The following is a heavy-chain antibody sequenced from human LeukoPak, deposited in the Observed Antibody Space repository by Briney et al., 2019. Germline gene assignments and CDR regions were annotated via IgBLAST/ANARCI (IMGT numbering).Heavy chain of an antibody. CDR3: ARDLPTPYFDY. V-gene: IGHV4-38-2*02. J-gene: IGHJ4*02. CDR1: GYSINSGYY. Sequence: SETLSLTCTVSGYSINSGYYWGWIRQPPGKGLEWFGTIYHSGSTYYNPSLKSRVTISVDTSKNQFSLKLSSVTAADTAVYYCARDLPTPYFDYWGQGTLVTVSS. CDR2: IYHSGST.